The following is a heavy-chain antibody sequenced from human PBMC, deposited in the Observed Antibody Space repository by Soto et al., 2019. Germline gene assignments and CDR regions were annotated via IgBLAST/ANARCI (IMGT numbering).Heavy chain of an antibody. CDR2: IYYSGST. CDR1: GGSISSGDYY. J-gene: IGHJ3*02. Sequence: SETLSLTCTVSGGSISSGDYYWIWIRQPPGKGLEWIGYIYYSGSTYYNPSLKSRVTISVDTSKNQFSLKLSSVTAADTAVYYCATNMSNRDAFDIWGQGTMVTVSS. D-gene: IGHD2-8*01. V-gene: IGHV4-30-4*01. CDR3: ATNMSNRDAFDI.